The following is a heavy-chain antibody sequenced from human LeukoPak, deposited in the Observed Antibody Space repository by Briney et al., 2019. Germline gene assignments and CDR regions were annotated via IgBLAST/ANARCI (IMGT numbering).Heavy chain of an antibody. J-gene: IGHJ5*02. CDR2: IYPGDSDT. CDR3: ARQDCSGGSCFSGFDP. CDR1: GYSFTSYW. V-gene: IGHV5-51*01. Sequence: PGESLKISCKGSGYSFTSYWIGWVRQMPGKGVEWMGIIYPGDSDTRYSPSFQGQVTISADKSISTAYLQWSSLKASDTAMYYCARQDCSGGSCFSGFDPWGQGTLVTVSS. D-gene: IGHD2-15*01.